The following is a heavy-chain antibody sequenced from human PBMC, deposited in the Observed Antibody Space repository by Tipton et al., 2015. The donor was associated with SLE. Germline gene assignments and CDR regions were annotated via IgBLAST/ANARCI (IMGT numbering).Heavy chain of an antibody. V-gene: IGHV3-48*01. CDR1: GFTLSAYN. CDR2: ISSRRPPI. D-gene: IGHD6-6*01. J-gene: IGHJ4*02. Sequence: SLRLSCSASGFTLSAYNMHWDRLAPGNGLEWVSSISSRRPPIYYPDSVWGRFTVSRDNAKNSLYLQMNNLGAEDSAVCYCSRAVAVRPPDYWGQGPRVTFPS. CDR3: SRAVAVRPPDY.